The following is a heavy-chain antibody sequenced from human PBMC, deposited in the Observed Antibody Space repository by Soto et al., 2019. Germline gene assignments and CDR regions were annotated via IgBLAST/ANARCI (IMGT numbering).Heavy chain of an antibody. Sequence: GGCLRRSCAASGFSFGDYAMNWVRQAPGKGLEWVSGISWNSGSIGYADSVKGRFTISRDNAKNSLYLQMNSLRAEDTALYYCAKGAYPSYYYGMDVWGQGTTVTVSS. J-gene: IGHJ6*02. CDR2: ISWNSGSI. CDR1: GFSFGDYA. V-gene: IGHV3-9*01. CDR3: AKGAYPSYYYGMDV.